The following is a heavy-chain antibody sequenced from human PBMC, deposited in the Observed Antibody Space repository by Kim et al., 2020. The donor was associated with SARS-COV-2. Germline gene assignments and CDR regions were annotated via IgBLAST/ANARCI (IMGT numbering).Heavy chain of an antibody. Sequence: SETLSLTCTVSGGSISSYYWSWIRQPPGKGLEWIGYIYYSGSTNYNPSLKSRVTISVDTSKNQFSLKLSSVTAADTAVYYCARGGMVRGVIRNNWFDPWGQGTLVTVSS. CDR1: GGSISSYY. CDR2: IYYSGST. CDR3: ARGGMVRGVIRNNWFDP. V-gene: IGHV4-59*01. J-gene: IGHJ5*02. D-gene: IGHD3-10*01.